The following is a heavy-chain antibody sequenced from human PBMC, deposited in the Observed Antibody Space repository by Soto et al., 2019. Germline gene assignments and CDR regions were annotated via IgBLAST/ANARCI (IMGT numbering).Heavy chain of an antibody. CDR1: GDSITSGDYY. D-gene: IGHD6-6*01. J-gene: IGHJ4*02. V-gene: IGHV4-30-4*01. CDR3: VRGAYSASSSYFDY. CDR2: IYYSGTT. Sequence: QVQLQESGPGLVKPSQTLSLTCTVSGDSITSGDYYWSWIRQPPGKALEWIGYIYYSGTTYSSPSLQRRVSISVDTSKNQFSLKLNSVTVADTAVYYCVRGAYSASSSYFDYWGQGTLVPVSS.